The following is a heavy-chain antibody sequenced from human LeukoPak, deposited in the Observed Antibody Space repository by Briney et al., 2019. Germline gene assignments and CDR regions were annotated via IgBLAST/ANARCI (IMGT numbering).Heavy chain of an antibody. Sequence: GGSLRLSCAASGFTLSSNYMTWVSQAPGRGLEWVSITYSGGTTYYADSVKGRFTISRDNSKTTLYLQVKSLRAGDTAVYYCARLVRDAFDIWGQGTMVTVSS. CDR3: ARLVRDAFDI. J-gene: IGHJ3*02. V-gene: IGHV3-53*01. CDR1: GFTLSSNY. CDR2: TYSGGTT.